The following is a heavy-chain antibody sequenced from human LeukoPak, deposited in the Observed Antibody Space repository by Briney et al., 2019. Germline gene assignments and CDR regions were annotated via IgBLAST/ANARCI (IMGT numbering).Heavy chain of an antibody. CDR2: INTSGGNT. CDR3: ARRRMAAEGFGAFDI. V-gene: IGHV3-23*01. J-gene: IGHJ3*02. Sequence: GGSLRLSCAASGFTFSSYGMGWVRQAPGKGLEWVSAINTSGGNTNYADSVKGRFTISRDNSKNTLYMQMNSLRAEDMAVYYCARRRMAAEGFGAFDIWGQGTMVTVSS. CDR1: GFTFSSYG. D-gene: IGHD6-13*01.